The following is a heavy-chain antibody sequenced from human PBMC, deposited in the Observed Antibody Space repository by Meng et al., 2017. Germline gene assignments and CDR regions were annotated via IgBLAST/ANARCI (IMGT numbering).Heavy chain of an antibody. J-gene: IGHJ4*02. CDR1: GFTFSSYS. Sequence: GESLKISCAASGFTFSSYSMNCVRQAPGKGLEWVSSISSSSSYIYYADSVKGRFTISRDNAKNSLYLQMNSLRAEDTAVYYCASGLIAAAAANTNDYWGQGTLVTVSS. CDR2: ISSSSSYI. CDR3: ASGLIAAAAANTNDY. D-gene: IGHD6-13*01. V-gene: IGHV3-21*01.